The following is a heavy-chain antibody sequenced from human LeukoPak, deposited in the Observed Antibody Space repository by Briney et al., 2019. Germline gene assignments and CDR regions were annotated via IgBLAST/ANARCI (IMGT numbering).Heavy chain of an antibody. V-gene: IGHV3-30*02. CDR1: GFTFSSYG. D-gene: IGHD2-2*01. Sequence: GGSLRLSCAASGFTFSSYGMHWVRQAPGKGLEWGEFIRYDGSNKYYADSVKGRFTISRDNSKNTLYLQMNSLKAEDTAVYYCAKEKEGYCSSTSCYPINYWGQGTLVTVSS. CDR3: AKEKEGYCSSTSCYPINY. CDR2: IRYDGSNK. J-gene: IGHJ4*02.